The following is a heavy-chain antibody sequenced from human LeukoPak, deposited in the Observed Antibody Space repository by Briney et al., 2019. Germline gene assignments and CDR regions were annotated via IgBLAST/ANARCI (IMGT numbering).Heavy chain of an antibody. J-gene: IGHJ3*02. Sequence: GASVKVSCKASGGTFSSYAISWVRQAPGQGLEWMGGIIPILGTANYAQKFQGRVTITADKSTSTAYMELSSLRSEDTAVYYCARERSVQEWLVPHPTHDAFDIWGQGTMVTVSS. D-gene: IGHD6-19*01. V-gene: IGHV1-69*10. CDR1: GGTFSSYA. CDR2: IIPILGTA. CDR3: ARERSVQEWLVPHPTHDAFDI.